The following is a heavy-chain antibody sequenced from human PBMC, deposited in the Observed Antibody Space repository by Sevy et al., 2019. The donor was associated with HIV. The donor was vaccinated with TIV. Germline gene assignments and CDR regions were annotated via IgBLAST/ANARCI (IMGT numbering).Heavy chain of an antibody. J-gene: IGHJ4*02. V-gene: IGHV3-9*01. CDR2: LNWDSGSV. CDR3: AKDIGATGIAVVAN. CDR1: GFTFDDFA. D-gene: IGHD6-19*01. Sequence: GGSLRLSCAAPGFTFDDFAMHWVRQVPGKGLEWVSGLNWDSGSVAYADSVKGRFTISRDNAKNALFLQMNSLRAEDTALYYCAKDIGATGIAVVANWGQGIQVTVSS.